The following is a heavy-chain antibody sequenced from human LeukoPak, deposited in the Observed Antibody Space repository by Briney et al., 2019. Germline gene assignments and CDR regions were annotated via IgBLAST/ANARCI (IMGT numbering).Heavy chain of an antibody. D-gene: IGHD1-26*01. CDR1: GFSFSDAW. V-gene: IGHV3-15*07. Sequence: GGSLRLSCAASGFSFSDAWMNWVRQAPGKGLEWVGHIRSKADGGTPDYIAPVKGRFTISRDDSKDTLYLQMNSLNTEDTAMYYCARMGGSYFQAYWGQGTLVTVSS. CDR3: ARMGGSYFQAY. CDR2: IRSKADGGTP. J-gene: IGHJ4*02.